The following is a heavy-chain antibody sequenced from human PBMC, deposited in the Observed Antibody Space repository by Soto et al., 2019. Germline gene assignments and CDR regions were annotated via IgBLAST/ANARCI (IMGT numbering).Heavy chain of an antibody. CDR3: ARDSRQLEYYYYYGMDV. J-gene: IGHJ6*02. CDR1: GFTFSSYG. D-gene: IGHD6-6*01. Sequence: QVQRVESGGGVVQPGRSLRLSCAASGFTFSSYGMHWVRQAPGKGLEWVAVISYDGSNKYYADSVKGRFTISRDNSKNTLYLQMNSLRAEDTAVYYCARDSRQLEYYYYYGMDVWGQGTTVTVS. CDR2: ISYDGSNK. V-gene: IGHV3-30-3*01.